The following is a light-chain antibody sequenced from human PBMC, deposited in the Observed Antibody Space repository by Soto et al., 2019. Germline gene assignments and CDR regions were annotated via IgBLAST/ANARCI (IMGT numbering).Light chain of an antibody. CDR1: QTIGSH. CDR2: AAS. J-gene: IGKJ5*01. V-gene: IGKV1-39*01. CDR3: QQTYPGAN. Sequence: DIQMTQSPSSLSASIGDRVTITCRAGQTIGSHLNWYQQKPGKAPKLLIFAASNLQSGVPSRFSGSGSGTDFTLTINSLQPEDFASYYCQQTYPGANFGQGTRLEIK.